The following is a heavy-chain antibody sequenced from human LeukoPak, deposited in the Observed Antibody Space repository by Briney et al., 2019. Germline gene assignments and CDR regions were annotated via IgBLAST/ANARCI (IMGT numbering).Heavy chain of an antibody. Sequence: SVKVSCKSSGGTFSSYAISWVRQAPGQGLEWMGGIIPIFGTANYAQKFQGRVTITADESTSTAYMELSSLRSEDTAVYYCARDPLTYCSSTSCHPDWGQGTLVTVSS. CDR3: ARDPLTYCSSTSCHPD. V-gene: IGHV1-69*13. J-gene: IGHJ4*02. CDR2: IIPIFGTA. CDR1: GGTFSSYA. D-gene: IGHD2-2*01.